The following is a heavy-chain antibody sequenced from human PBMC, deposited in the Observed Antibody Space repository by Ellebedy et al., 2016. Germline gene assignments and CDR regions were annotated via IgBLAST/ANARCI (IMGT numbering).Heavy chain of an antibody. CDR3: ARVYLVVVGSSWDKGMDV. V-gene: IGHV3-21*01. Sequence: GESLKISCAASGFTFSSYSMNWVRQAPGKGLEWVSSISGSSASIYYADSVKGRFTISRDYAKNSLYLQMNSLRAEDTAVYYCARVYLVVVGSSWDKGMDVWGQGTTVTVSS. CDR2: ISGSSASI. J-gene: IGHJ6*02. CDR1: GFTFSSYS. D-gene: IGHD6-13*01.